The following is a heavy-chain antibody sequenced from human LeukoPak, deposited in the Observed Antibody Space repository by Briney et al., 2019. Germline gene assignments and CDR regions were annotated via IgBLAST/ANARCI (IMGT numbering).Heavy chain of an antibody. J-gene: IGHJ6*03. Sequence: LAGGSLRLSCAASGFTVSSTYMSWVRQAPGKGLEWVSGINWNGGSTGYADSVKGRFTISRDNAKNSLYLQMNSLRAEDTALYYCARDGSYYSQYYYYYMDVWGKGTTVTVSS. CDR3: ARDGSYYSQYYYYYMDV. D-gene: IGHD1-26*01. CDR2: INWNGGST. CDR1: GFTVSSTY. V-gene: IGHV3-20*04.